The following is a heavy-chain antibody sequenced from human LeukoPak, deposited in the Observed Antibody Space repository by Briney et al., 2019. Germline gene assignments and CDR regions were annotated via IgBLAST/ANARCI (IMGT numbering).Heavy chain of an antibody. CDR2: IYGGGST. V-gene: IGHV3-53*01. D-gene: IGHD4-17*01. CDR1: GLSVSSNF. CDR3: ARDMTTVTTGDY. J-gene: IGHJ4*02. Sequence: GGSLRLSCAATGLSVSSNFMSWVRQAPGKGLEWVSVIYGGGSTYYADSVKGRFTISRDNSKNTLYLQLNSLRAEDTAVYYCARDMTTVTTGDYWGQGTLVTVSS.